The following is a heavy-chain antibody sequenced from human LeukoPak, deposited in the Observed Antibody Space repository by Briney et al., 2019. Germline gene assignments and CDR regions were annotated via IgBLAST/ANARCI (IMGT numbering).Heavy chain of an antibody. J-gene: IGHJ4*02. D-gene: IGHD3-3*01. CDR3: AKGHDDFRQFDY. CDR2: IIPILGTG. Sequence: SVKVSCKASGGTFANYAISWVRKAPGQGLEWMGGIIPILGTGDSAQKFQGRLTITAEESTRTTYMELSSLRSEDAAVYYCAKGHDDFRQFDYWGQGTLITVSS. CDR1: GGTFANYA. V-gene: IGHV1-69*13.